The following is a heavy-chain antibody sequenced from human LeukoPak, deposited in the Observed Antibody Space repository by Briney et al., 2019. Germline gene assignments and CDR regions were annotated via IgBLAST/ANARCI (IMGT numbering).Heavy chain of an antibody. CDR3: ARWLHGMAHFDS. J-gene: IGHJ4*02. Sequence: SETLSLTCTVSGGSVSSYHWGWIRQPPGKGLEWIGHISYSGSTNYNPSLKSRVTISVDTSKNQFSLQLNSVTPEDTTVYFCARWLHGMAHFDSWGQGTLVIVSS. CDR1: GGSVSSYH. D-gene: IGHD6-19*01. V-gene: IGHV4-59*02. CDR2: ISYSGST.